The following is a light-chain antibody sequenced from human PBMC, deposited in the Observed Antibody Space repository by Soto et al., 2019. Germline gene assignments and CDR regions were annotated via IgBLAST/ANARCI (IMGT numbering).Light chain of an antibody. CDR3: QQANSFPRT. Sequence: DIQMTQSPSSVSASVGDRVTITCRASQGFSTWLAWYRRKPGRAPELLIYSASSVHSGVPSRFSGSGSGTDFTLTNSSLQPEHFATYYCQQANSFPRTFGGGTEVEIK. J-gene: IGKJ4*01. CDR1: QGFSTW. V-gene: IGKV1-12*01. CDR2: SAS.